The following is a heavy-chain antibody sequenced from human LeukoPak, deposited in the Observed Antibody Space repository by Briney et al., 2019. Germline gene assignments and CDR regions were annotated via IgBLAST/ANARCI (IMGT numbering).Heavy chain of an antibody. CDR1: GFTFSRYW. D-gene: IGHD3-22*01. V-gene: IGHV3-7*01. CDR3: AGGLGWYFDL. J-gene: IGHJ2*01. Sequence: GGSLRLSCAASGFTFSRYWMNWVRQAPGKGLEWVAIIKQDGSETFYVDSVKGRFTISRDNAKNSVYLQMNGLRPEDTAIYYCAGGLGWYFDLWGRGTLVTVSS. CDR2: IKQDGSET.